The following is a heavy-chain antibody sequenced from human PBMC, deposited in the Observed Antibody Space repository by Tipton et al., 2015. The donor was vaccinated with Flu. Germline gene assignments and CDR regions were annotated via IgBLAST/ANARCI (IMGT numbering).Heavy chain of an antibody. CDR1: GYTFTGFY. CDR2: INPNSGDT. V-gene: IGHV1-2*06. CDR3: AILSMVGVESGGPAETKYGMDV. Sequence: QVQLVQSGAEVKKPGASVKVSCKASGYTFTGFYIHWVQQAPGQGLEWIGRINPNSGDTKYSQKFQGRVTMTRDRSIGTAYLELSRLRYDDTAVYYCAILSMVGVESGGPAETKYGMDVWGQGTTVTVSS. D-gene: IGHD2-2*01. J-gene: IGHJ6*02.